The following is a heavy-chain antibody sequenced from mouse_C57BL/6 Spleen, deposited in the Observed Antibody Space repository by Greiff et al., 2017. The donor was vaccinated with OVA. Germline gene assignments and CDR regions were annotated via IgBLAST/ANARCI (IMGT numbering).Heavy chain of an antibody. V-gene: IGHV1-39*01. Sequence: VQLKESGPELVKPGASVKISCKASGYSFTDYNMNWVKQSNGKSLEWIGVINPNYGTTSYNQKFKGKATLTVDQSSSTAYMQLNSLTSEDSAVYYCARGRSYYGSSHWYFDVWGTGTTVTVSS. J-gene: IGHJ1*03. CDR1: GYSFTDYN. D-gene: IGHD1-1*01. CDR3: ARGRSYYGSSHWYFDV. CDR2: INPNYGTT.